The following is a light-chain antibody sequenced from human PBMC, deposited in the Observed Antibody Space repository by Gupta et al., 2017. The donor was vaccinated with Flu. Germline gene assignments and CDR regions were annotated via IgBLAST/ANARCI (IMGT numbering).Light chain of an antibody. V-gene: IGLV2-11*01. CDR1: TSDVGNYDY. J-gene: IGLJ2*01. Sequence: TTSDVGNYDYVAWYQQHPGKAPKLMIYGVTERPSGVPDRFSGSKSGNTASLTISGLQAEAEAFYYCCAYAGTFTFVFGGGTRLTVL. CDR2: GVT. CDR3: CAYAGTFTFV.